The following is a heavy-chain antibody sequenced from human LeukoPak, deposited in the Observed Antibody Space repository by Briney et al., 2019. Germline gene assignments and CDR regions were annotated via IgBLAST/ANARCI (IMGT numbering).Heavy chain of an antibody. CDR1: GFTVIYNF. D-gene: IGHD1-26*01. Sequence: GGSLRLSCAASGFTVIYNFMSWVRQAPGKGLEWVSVIYSGGSTYYADSVKGRFTISRDNSKNTVYLQMNSLRVDGTAVYYCARVKVGITYWFDPWGQGTLVTVSS. CDR2: IYSGGST. V-gene: IGHV3-66*01. J-gene: IGHJ5*02. CDR3: ARVKVGITYWFDP.